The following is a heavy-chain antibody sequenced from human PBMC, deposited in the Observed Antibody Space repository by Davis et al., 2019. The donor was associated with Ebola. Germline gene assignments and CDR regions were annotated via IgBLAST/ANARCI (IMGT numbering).Heavy chain of an antibody. CDR3: ARDGLLGDYYYYYYMDV. D-gene: IGHD3-16*01. V-gene: IGHV1-18*01. J-gene: IGHJ6*03. Sequence: ASVKVSCKASAYTFTSYDINWVRQATGQGLEWMGWISAYNGNTNYAQKLQGRVTMTTDTSTSTAYMELRSLRSEDTAVYYCARDGLLGDYYYYYYMDVWGKGTTVTVSS. CDR1: AYTFTSYD. CDR2: ISAYNGNT.